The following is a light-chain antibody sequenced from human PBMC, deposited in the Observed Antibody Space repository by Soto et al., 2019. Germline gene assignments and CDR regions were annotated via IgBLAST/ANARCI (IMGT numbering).Light chain of an antibody. J-gene: IGLJ1*01. V-gene: IGLV2-18*02. CDR1: SSDMGKYDR. Sequence: QSALTQPPSASGSPGQSVTISCTGTSSDMGKYDRVSWYQLPPGKAPKLIICEVTNRPSAVPARFSGSMSGNPASLTISGLQAEDEADYYCSSYIGTSRYVFGAGTKLTVL. CDR2: EVT. CDR3: SSYIGTSRYV.